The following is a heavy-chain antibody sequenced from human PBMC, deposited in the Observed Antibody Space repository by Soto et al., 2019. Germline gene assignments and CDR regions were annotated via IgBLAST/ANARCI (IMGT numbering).Heavy chain of an antibody. V-gene: IGHV4-4*02. CDR2: IYHSGST. Sequence: QVQLQELGPGLVRPSGTLSLTCAVSGGSISSNNWWSWVRQPPGKGLEWIGEIYHSGSTNYNPSLKSRVTMSVVPSKNLFSLTLNSVTAADTAFYYCARDQGSHPGDWGQGTLVSVSS. D-gene: IGHD6-13*01. J-gene: IGHJ4*02. CDR3: ARDQGSHPGD. CDR1: GGSISSNNW.